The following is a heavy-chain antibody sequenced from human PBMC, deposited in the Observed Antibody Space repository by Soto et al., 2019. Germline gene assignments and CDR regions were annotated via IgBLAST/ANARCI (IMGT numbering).Heavy chain of an antibody. D-gene: IGHD2-15*01. CDR3: ATAVGNSFLDW. J-gene: IGHJ4*02. Sequence: SEPLSLTCTVSHGSISSRGHHWSWIRQRPRKGLGWIGLIFDSEYTDYNPTLRSRATSSVHTSTNYFSLKLGYVTAAETAVYDCATAVGNSFLDWWGQGTQVTIYS. CDR2: IFDSEYT. CDR1: HGSISSRGHH. V-gene: IGHV4-31*03.